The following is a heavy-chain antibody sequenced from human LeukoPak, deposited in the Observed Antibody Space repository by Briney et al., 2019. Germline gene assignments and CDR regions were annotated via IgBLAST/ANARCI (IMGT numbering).Heavy chain of an antibody. CDR1: GGSISSGGYY. CDR3: ARGYCSSTSCYSGYCDY. J-gene: IGHJ4*02. Sequence: SQTLSLTWTVSGGSISSGGYYWSWIRQPPGKGLEWIGYIYHSGSTYYNPSLKSRVTISVDRSKNQFSLKLSSVTAADTAVYYCARGYCSSTSCYSGYCDYWGQGTLVTVSS. D-gene: IGHD2-2*02. V-gene: IGHV4-30-2*01. CDR2: IYHSGST.